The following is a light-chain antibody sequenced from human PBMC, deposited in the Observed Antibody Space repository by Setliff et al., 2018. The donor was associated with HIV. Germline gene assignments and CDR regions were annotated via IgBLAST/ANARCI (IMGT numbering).Light chain of an antibody. V-gene: IGLV2-14*01. CDR2: GVN. CDR3: SSYTSSSTRV. Sequence: QSVLTQPASVSGSPGQSLTISCTGTSTDIGGYNFVSWYQQHPGKAPKVMIYGVNNRPSGVSYRFSGFKSGNTASLTISGLQAEDEADYYCSSYTSSSTRVFGPGTKVTVL. J-gene: IGLJ1*01. CDR1: STDIGGYNF.